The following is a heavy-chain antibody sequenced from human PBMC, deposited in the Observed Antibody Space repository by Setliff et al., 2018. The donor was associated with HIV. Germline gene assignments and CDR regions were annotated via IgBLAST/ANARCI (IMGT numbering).Heavy chain of an antibody. J-gene: IGHJ4*02. V-gene: IGHV4-39*01. Sequence: KASETLSLTCTVSGGSISSTNYFWGWIRQPPGKGLEWIGTIYYHGSTYYNPSLKSRVTISIDTSKNQFSLKLSSVTAADTAVYYCASNYCSAGSCYHDYWGQGTLVTVSS. D-gene: IGHD2-15*01. CDR1: GGSISSTNYF. CDR3: ASNYCSAGSCYHDY. CDR2: IYYHGST.